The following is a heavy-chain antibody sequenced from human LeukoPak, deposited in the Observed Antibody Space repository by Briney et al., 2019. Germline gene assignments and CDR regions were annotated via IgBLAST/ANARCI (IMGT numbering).Heavy chain of an antibody. J-gene: IGHJ4*02. V-gene: IGHV1-46*01. D-gene: IGHD4-11*01. CDR2: INPSGGST. Sequence: GASVKVSCKASGYTFTTYYMHWVRQAPGQGLEWMGIINPSGGSTTYAHKFQGRVTMTRDTSTSTVYMELSSLRSEDTAVFFCARAFTVRSRIDYWGQGILVTVSS. CDR3: ARAFTVRSRIDY. CDR1: GYTFTTYY.